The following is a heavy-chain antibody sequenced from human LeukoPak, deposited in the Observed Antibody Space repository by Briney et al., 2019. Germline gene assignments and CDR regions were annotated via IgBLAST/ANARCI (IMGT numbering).Heavy chain of an antibody. CDR2: ISGGVTM. CDR1: GFTLSNYA. D-gene: IGHD2-8*01. V-gene: IGHV3-23*01. Sequence: GGSLRLSCAASGFTLSNYAMTWVRQAPGKGLEWVSAISGGVTMYADSVKGRFTISRGNSKNTLYMQMNSLRAEDTAVYYCAEDMLRWAFDMWGQGTMVTVSA. CDR3: AEDMLRWAFDM. J-gene: IGHJ3*02.